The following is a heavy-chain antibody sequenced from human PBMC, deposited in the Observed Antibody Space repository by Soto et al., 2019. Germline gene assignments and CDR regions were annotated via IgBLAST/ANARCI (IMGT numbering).Heavy chain of an antibody. V-gene: IGHV4-59*01. D-gene: IGHD4-17*01. CDR1: GGSIGDYY. CDR3: ERGLRCSDS. Sequence: QVQLQESGPGLVKPSETLSLTCTVSGGSIGDYYWTWIRQPPGKGLEWIGNINYSVNTNSNPPLKSRTTISVDTSYNDVSMRMITVNAADTAVYYWERGLRCSDSWGQGTMVNVSS. CDR2: INYSVNT. J-gene: IGHJ4*02.